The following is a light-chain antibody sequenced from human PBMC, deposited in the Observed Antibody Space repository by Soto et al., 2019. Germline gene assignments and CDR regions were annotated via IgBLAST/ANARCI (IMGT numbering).Light chain of an antibody. Sequence: EIVMTQSPATLSVSPGERATLSCRASQSVSSNLAWYQQKPGQAPRLLIYGASTRATGIPARFSGSGSGTDFTHTISILQAEDFAVFNCQHYNNLPWYTLGQGTKLDIK. V-gene: IGKV3-15*01. CDR1: QSVSSN. CDR3: QHYNNLPWYT. J-gene: IGKJ2*01. CDR2: GAS.